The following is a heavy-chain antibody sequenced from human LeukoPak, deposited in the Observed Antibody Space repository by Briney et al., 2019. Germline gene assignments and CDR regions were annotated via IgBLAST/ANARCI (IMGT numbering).Heavy chain of an antibody. CDR3: ARGRLKNFDY. V-gene: IGHV3-21*01. CDR2: ISSSSSYI. J-gene: IGHJ4*02. D-gene: IGHD6-6*01. Sequence: PGGSLRLSCATSGFTFSSYSMNWVRQAPGKGLEWVSSISSSSSYIYYADSVKGRFTISRDNAKNSLYLQMNSLRAEDTAVYYCARGRLKNFDYWGQGTLVTVSS. CDR1: GFTFSSYS.